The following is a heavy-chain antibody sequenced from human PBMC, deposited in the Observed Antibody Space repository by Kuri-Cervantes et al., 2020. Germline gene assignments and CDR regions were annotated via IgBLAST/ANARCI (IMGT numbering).Heavy chain of an antibody. CDR2: INHSGST. CDR1: GGSFSGYY. Sequence: SETLSLTCAVYGGSFSGYYWSWIRQPPGKGVEWIGEINHSGSTNYNPSLKSRVTISVDTSKNQFSLKLSSVTAADTAVYYCARDPMVRGGGLDYWGEGTLVTVSS. V-gene: IGHV4-34*01. CDR3: ARDPMVRGGGLDY. D-gene: IGHD3-10*01. J-gene: IGHJ4*02.